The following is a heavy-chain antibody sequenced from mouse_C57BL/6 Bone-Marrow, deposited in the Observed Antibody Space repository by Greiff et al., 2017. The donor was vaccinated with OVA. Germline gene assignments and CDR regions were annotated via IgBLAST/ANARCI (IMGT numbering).Heavy chain of an antibody. Sequence: EVHLVESGGGLVQPGGSLKLSCAASGFTFSDYGMAWVRQAPRKGPEWVAFISNLAYSIYYADTVTGRFTISRENAKKTLYLEMSSPGSEDTAMYYCARRAYYYGSSLDYWGQGTTLTVSS. CDR3: ARRAYYYGSSLDY. D-gene: IGHD1-1*01. V-gene: IGHV5-15*01. J-gene: IGHJ2*01. CDR1: GFTFSDYG. CDR2: ISNLAYSI.